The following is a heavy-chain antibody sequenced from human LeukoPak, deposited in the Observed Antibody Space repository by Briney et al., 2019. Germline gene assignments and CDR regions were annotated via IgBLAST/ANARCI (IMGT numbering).Heavy chain of an antibody. V-gene: IGHV3-30*04. CDR2: ISYDGSNK. Sequence: PGRSLRLSCAASGFTFTNYAMHWVRQAPGKGLEWVAVISYDGSNKDYADSVKGRFTISRDNSKNTLNLQMNSLRTEDTAVYYCARGARRGDDYGGFFDYWGQGTLVTVSS. D-gene: IGHD4-23*01. CDR3: ARGARRGDDYGGFFDY. CDR1: GFTFTNYA. J-gene: IGHJ4*02.